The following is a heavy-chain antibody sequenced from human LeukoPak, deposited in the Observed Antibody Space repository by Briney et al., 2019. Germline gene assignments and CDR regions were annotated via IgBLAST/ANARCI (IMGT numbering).Heavy chain of an antibody. CDR1: GFTFSNAW. Sequence: GGSLRLSCAASGFTFSNAWMSWVRQAPGKGLEWVGRIKSKSDGGTAGYAAPVKGRFTISRDDSKNTLYLQMKSLKIEDTAVYYCTTGYDHHKHNDYWGQGTLVTVSS. V-gene: IGHV3-15*01. D-gene: IGHD3-3*01. CDR3: TTGYDHHKHNDY. J-gene: IGHJ4*02. CDR2: IKSKSDGGTA.